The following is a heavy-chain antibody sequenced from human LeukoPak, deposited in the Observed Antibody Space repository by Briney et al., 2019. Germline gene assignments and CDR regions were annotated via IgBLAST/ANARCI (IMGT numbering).Heavy chain of an antibody. J-gene: IGHJ4*02. Sequence: PSETLSLTCTVSGGSVSSGGYYWSWIRQPPGKGLEWIGYIYYSGSTNYNPSLKSRVTISVDTSKNQFSLKLSSVTAADTAVYYCARGRIAAGDWGQGTLVTVSS. V-gene: IGHV4-61*08. CDR1: GGSVSSGGYY. CDR3: ARGRIAAGD. CDR2: IYYSGST. D-gene: IGHD6-6*01.